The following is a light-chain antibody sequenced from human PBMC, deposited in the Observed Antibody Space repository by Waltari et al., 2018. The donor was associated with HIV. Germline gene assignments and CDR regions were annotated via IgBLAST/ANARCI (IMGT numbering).Light chain of an antibody. CDR1: HSVSNY. V-gene: IGKV3-11*01. CDR3: QQRSNWPPLT. Sequence: EIVLTQSPATLYLSPGERATLSCRASHSVSNYLAWYQQKPGQPPRLLIYDASNRATGIPARFSGSGSGTDFTLTISSLEPEDSAVYYCQQRSNWPPLTFGGGTKVEI. CDR2: DAS. J-gene: IGKJ4*01.